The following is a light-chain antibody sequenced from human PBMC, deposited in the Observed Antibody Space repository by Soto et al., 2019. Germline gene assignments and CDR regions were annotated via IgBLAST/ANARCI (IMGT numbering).Light chain of an antibody. CDR2: AAS. CDR1: RGISSY. J-gene: IGKJ5*01. CDR3: QQLNSYPIT. Sequence: DIQLTQSPSFLSASVGDRVTITCRASRGISSYLAWYQQKPGKAPKLLIYAASTLQSGVPSRFSDSGSGTEFTLTISSLQPEDFATYYCQQLNSYPITFGQGTRLEIK. V-gene: IGKV1-9*01.